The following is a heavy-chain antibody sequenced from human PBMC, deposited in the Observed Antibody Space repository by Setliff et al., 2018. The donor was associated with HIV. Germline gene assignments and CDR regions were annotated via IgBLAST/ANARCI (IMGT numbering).Heavy chain of an antibody. CDR2: VSQSGST. CDR3: ARVPVAGANWFDP. Sequence: PSETLSLTCTVSGDSFNFNYYYWVWIRQPPGKGLEWIGSVSQSGSTYYNPSLKSRITISVDRSKNLFSLKLISVTAADQGVYYCARVPVAGANWFDPWGLGTLVTV. V-gene: IGHV4-39*01. CDR1: GDSFNFNYYY. J-gene: IGHJ5*02. D-gene: IGHD2-21*01.